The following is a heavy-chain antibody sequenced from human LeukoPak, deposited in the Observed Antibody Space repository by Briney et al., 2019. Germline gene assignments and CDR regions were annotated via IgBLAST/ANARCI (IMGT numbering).Heavy chain of an antibody. CDR3: ARGYNWGSPTRNFYYLDV. Sequence: PSETLSLNCTVSGGSISIYYCSWIRQPAGKGLELIGHIYSSGRTNYNPSLKSRVTMSVDTSKNQFSLKLRSVTAADTAVYYCARGYNWGSPTRNFYYLDVWGKGTTVTVSS. J-gene: IGHJ6*03. CDR2: IYSSGRT. D-gene: IGHD7-27*01. CDR1: GGSISIYY. V-gene: IGHV4-4*07.